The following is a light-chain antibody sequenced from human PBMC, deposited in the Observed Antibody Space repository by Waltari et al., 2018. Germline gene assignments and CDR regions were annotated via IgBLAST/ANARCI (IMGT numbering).Light chain of an antibody. Sequence: DIQMTQSPSSVSASVGDRVTITCRASEDITTWLVWYQQKPGKAPKLLIYDASSLQSGVPSMFSGSGSGTDFTLTISSLQPEDFATYYCQQTNDFPRTFGQGTKVEIK. J-gene: IGKJ1*01. V-gene: IGKV1-12*01. CDR2: DAS. CDR3: QQTNDFPRT. CDR1: EDITTW.